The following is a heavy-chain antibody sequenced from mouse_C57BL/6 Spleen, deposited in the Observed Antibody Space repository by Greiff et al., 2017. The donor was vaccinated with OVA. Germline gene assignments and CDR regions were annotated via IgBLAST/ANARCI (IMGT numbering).Heavy chain of an antibody. Sequence: QVQLKESGAELVRPGASVKLSCKASGYTFTDYYINWVKQRPGQGLEWIARIYPGSGNTYYNEKFKGKATLTAEKSSSTAYMQLSSLTSEDSAVYFCARHGHYAMDYWGQGTSVTVSS. J-gene: IGHJ4*01. CDR3: ARHGHYAMDY. D-gene: IGHD1-2*01. CDR1: GYTFTDYY. CDR2: IYPGSGNT. V-gene: IGHV1-76*01.